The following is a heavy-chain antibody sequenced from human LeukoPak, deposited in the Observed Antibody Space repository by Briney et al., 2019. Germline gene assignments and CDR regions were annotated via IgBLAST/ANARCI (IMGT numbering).Heavy chain of an antibody. J-gene: IGHJ6*03. CDR3: ARERSSIAARLNYYYMDV. V-gene: IGHV3-21*01. CDR2: ISSSSSYI. D-gene: IGHD6-6*01. Sequence: GGSLRLSCAASGFTFSSYSMNWVRQAPGKGLEWVSSISSSSSYIYYADSVKGRFTISRDNAKNSLYLQMNSLRAEDTAVYYCARERSSIAARLNYYYMDVWGKGTTVTVSS. CDR1: GFTFSSYS.